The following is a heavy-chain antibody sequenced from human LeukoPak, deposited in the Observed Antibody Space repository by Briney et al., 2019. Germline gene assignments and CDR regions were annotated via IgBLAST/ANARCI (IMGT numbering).Heavy chain of an antibody. CDR2: ISAYNGNT. D-gene: IGHD6-6*01. V-gene: IGHV1-18*01. CDR3: ARDLIAVRPGWFDP. Sequence: ASVKVSCKASGYTFTTYGISWVRLAPGQGLEWMGWISAYNGNTNYAQQFQGRVTRTTDTSMSTAYMELRSLRSDDTAVYYCARDLIAVRPGWFDPWGQGSLVTVSS. J-gene: IGHJ5*02. CDR1: GYTFTTYG.